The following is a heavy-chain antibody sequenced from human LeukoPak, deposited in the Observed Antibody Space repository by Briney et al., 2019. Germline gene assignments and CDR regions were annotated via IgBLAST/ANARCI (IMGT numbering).Heavy chain of an antibody. Sequence: ASVKVSCKASGYTFTSYDINWVRQATGQGLEWMGWISGYNGNTVYAQMFRDRVTMTTDTSTNTAYMELRSLRSDDTAVYYCARDRGASSWYVLKNALDYWGQGTLVTVSS. J-gene: IGHJ4*02. CDR1: GYTFTSYD. V-gene: IGHV1-18*01. D-gene: IGHD6-13*01. CDR3: ARDRGASSWYVLKNALDY. CDR2: ISGYNGNT.